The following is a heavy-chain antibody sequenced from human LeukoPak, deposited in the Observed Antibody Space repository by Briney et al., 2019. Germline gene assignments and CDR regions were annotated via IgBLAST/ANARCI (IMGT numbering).Heavy chain of an antibody. CDR2: SSGSGDVI. D-gene: IGHD3-10*01. CDR1: GFTFSSYA. CDR3: AKGGISLVRGSFDY. J-gene: IGHJ4*02. Sequence: GGSLRLSCAASGFTFSSYAMHWVRQAPGKGLEWVSSSSGSGDVIYYADSVKGRFTISRDNSKNMLHLQMNSLRGEDTAVYYCAKGGISLVRGSFDYWGQGTLVTVSS. V-gene: IGHV3-23*01.